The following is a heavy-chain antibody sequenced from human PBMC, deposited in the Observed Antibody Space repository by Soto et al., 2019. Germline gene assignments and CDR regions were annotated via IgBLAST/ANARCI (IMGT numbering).Heavy chain of an antibody. J-gene: IGHJ4*02. D-gene: IGHD5-18*01. CDR1: GGSSSSYY. CDR2: IYYSGST. V-gene: IGHV4-59*01. Sequence: EPLSLTCTVSGGSSSSYYWSWIRQPPGKGLEWIGYIYYSGSTNYNPSLKSRVTISVDTSKNQFSLKLSSVTAADTAVYYCARGTAMVYYFDYWGQGTLVTVSS. CDR3: ARGTAMVYYFDY.